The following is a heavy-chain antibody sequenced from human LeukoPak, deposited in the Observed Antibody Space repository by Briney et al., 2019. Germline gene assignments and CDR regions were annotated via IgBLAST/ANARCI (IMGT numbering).Heavy chain of an antibody. D-gene: IGHD3-3*01. J-gene: IGHJ4*02. Sequence: ASVKVSCKASGYTFTSHGISWVRQAPGQGLEWMGWISVYNGDTNYAQNLQGRVTMITDTSTSTAYMELRSLRSDDTAVYYCARDRWVPGGRSGSVDYWGQGTLVTVSS. CDR1: GYTFTSHG. CDR2: ISVYNGDT. V-gene: IGHV1-18*01. CDR3: ARDRWVPGGRSGSVDY.